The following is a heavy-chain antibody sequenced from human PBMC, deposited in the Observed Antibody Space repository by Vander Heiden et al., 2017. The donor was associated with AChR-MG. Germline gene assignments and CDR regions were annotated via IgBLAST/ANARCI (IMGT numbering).Heavy chain of an antibody. CDR3: AKGGATNRYYYYYGMDV. Sequence: EVQLLESGGGLVQPGGSLRLSCEASGFTFSSHARSWVRQAPGKGLEWVSAISGSGGSTYYADSVKGRFTISRDNSKNTLYLQMNSLRAEDTAVYYCAKGGATNRYYYYYGMDVWGQGTTVTVSS. CDR2: ISGSGGST. V-gene: IGHV3-23*01. D-gene: IGHD1-26*01. CDR1: GFTFSSHA. J-gene: IGHJ6*02.